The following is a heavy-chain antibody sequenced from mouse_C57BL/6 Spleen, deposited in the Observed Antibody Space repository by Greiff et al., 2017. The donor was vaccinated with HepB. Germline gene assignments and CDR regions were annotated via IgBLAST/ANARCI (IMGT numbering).Heavy chain of an antibody. Sequence: EVQLQQSGAELVRPGASVKLSCTASGFNIKDDYMHWVKQRPEQGLEWIGWIDPENGDTEYASKFQGKATITADTSSNTAYLQLSSLTSEDTAVYYCTTTSITTVVGDYWGQGTTLTVSS. J-gene: IGHJ2*01. CDR3: TTTSITTVVGDY. D-gene: IGHD1-1*01. CDR2: IDPENGDT. CDR1: GFNIKDDY. V-gene: IGHV14-4*01.